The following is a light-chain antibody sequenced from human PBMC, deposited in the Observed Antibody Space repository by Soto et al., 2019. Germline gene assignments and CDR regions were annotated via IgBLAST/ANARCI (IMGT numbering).Light chain of an antibody. J-gene: IGLJ1*01. Sequence: QSVLTQPPSVSGAPGQRVTISCTGSSSNIGAHYDVHWYQQLPGTAPKLLIYGNSNRPSGVPDRFSGSKSGTSASLAITGLQAEDEADYYCQSYDGTLSGSYVFGIGTKLTVL. CDR3: QSYDGTLSGSYV. CDR2: GNS. CDR1: SSNIGAHYD. V-gene: IGLV1-40*01.